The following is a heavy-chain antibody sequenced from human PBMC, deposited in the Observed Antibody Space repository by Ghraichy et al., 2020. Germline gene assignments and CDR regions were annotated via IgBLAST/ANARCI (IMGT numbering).Heavy chain of an antibody. D-gene: IGHD1-26*01. CDR2: MSYSGST. Sequence: TLSLTCTVSGDSISSGGYYWSWIRQHPGKGLEWIGYMSYSGSTYYNPSLKSRITISLDASKNQFSLKLTSVTAADTAVYYCASQGPSGYFDYWGQGTLVTVSS. CDR1: GDSISSGGYY. CDR3: ASQGPSGYFDY. J-gene: IGHJ4*02. V-gene: IGHV4-31*03.